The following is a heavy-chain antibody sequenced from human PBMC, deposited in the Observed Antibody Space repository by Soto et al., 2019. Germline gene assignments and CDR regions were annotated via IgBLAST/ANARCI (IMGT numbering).Heavy chain of an antibody. J-gene: IGHJ4*02. V-gene: IGHV3-72*01. CDR2: TEDKANGYTT. D-gene: IGHD5-12*01. CDR1: GFTFSDHY. CDR3: TVDIVGTGSY. Sequence: EVQLVESGGALVQPGGSLRLSCAASGFTFSDHYMDWVRQTPGKGLEWVGRTEDKANGYTTTYAASVKGRFTISRDESKNSLSLQMNSLKTEDTAVYYCTVDIVGTGSYWGQGTLVTVSS.